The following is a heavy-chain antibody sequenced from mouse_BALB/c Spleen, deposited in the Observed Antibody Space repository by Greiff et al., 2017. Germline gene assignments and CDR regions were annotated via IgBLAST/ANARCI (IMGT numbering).Heavy chain of an antibody. V-gene: IGHV5-17*02. D-gene: IGHD1-2*01. CDR2: ISSGSSTI. CDR3: ARSSVRRLWYFDD. J-gene: IGHJ1*01. Sequence: EVKVVESGGGLVQPGGSRKLSCAASGFTFSSFGMHWVRQAPEKGLEWVAYISSGSSTIYYADTVKGRFTISRDNPKNTLFLQMTSLRSEDTAMYYCARSSVRRLWYFDDWGAGTTVTVSA. CDR1: GFTFSSFG.